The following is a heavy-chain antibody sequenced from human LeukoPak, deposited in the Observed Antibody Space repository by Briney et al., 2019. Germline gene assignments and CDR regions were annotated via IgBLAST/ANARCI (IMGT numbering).Heavy chain of an antibody. Sequence: SETLSLTCTVSGGSISSSSYSWGWIRQPPGKGLEWIGSIYYSGSTYYNPSLKSRVTISVDTSKNQFSLKLSSVTAADTAVYYCARHYGSGSYPLDYWGQGTLVTVSS. CDR2: IYYSGST. D-gene: IGHD3-10*01. CDR1: GGSISSSSYS. J-gene: IGHJ4*02. V-gene: IGHV4-39*01. CDR3: ARHYGSGSYPLDY.